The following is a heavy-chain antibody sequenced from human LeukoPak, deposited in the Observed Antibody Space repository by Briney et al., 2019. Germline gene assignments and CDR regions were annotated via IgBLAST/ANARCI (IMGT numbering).Heavy chain of an antibody. J-gene: IGHJ4*02. CDR2: INHSGETT. CDR3: ARVSEGGGSSNAFDY. Sequence: GASVKVSCKASGYTFTDYYIHWVRQAPGQGLEWVGIINHSGETTSYAQKFQGRVTMTRDMSTSTVYLELSSLRSEDTAVYYCARVSEGGGSSNAFDYWGQGTLVTVSS. CDR1: GYTFTDYY. V-gene: IGHV1-46*01. D-gene: IGHD2-15*01.